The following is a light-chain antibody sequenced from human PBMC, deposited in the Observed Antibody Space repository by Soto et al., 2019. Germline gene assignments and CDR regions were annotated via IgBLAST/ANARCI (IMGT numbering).Light chain of an antibody. CDR3: QQYNNWPE. CDR2: GAS. Sequence: EIVLTQSPGTLSLSPGEGAALSCRASQSLSSNSLAWYQQKPGQAPRLLIYGASSRATGIPARFSGSGSGTEFTLTISSLQSEDFAVYYCQQYNNWPEFGQGTKVDIK. CDR1: QSLSSN. V-gene: IGKV3-15*01. J-gene: IGKJ1*01.